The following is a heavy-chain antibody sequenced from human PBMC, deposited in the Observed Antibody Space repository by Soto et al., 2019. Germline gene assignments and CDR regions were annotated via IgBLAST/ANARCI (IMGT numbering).Heavy chain of an antibody. CDR3: ASGGSSLNIDS. CDR2: ITSDGSST. Sequence: PGGSLRLSCAAFGFTFRSYWMQWVRQAPGKGLVWVSWITSDGSSTSYADSVKGRFTISRDNAKNTLFLQMNSLRAEDTAVYFCASGGSSLNIDSSGQGTLVTVST. J-gene: IGHJ4*02. CDR1: GFTFRSYW. V-gene: IGHV3-74*01. D-gene: IGHD6-13*01.